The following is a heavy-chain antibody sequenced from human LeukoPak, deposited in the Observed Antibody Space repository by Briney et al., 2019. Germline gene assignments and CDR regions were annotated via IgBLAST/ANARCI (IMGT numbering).Heavy chain of an antibody. CDR2: ISYDGSTK. D-gene: IGHD3-22*01. CDR3: ARDSQYYYDSSGIN. V-gene: IGHV3-30*03. J-gene: IGHJ4*02. CDR1: GFTFSSYG. Sequence: GGSLRLSCAASGFTFSSYGMHWVRQAPGKGLEWVAVISYDGSTKYYADSVKGRFTISRDNSKNTLYLQMNSLRAEDTAVYYCARDSQYYYDSSGINWGQGTLVTVSS.